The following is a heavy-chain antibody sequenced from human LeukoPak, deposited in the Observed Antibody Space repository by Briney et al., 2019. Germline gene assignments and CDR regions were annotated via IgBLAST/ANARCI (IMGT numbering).Heavy chain of an antibody. D-gene: IGHD2-2*01. CDR3: TRDRGAMNDFDY. J-gene: IGHJ4*02. CDR2: TSNHGNDG. CDR1: GISLSSYA. Sequence: GSLRLSCTDSGISLSSYAMHWVRPSPGKGLEWVAVTSNHGNDGFYADSVKGRFTISRDNSKKTLYLQMDSLRPEDTGVYYCTRDRGAMNDFDYWGQGTLVTVSS. V-gene: IGHV3-30*01.